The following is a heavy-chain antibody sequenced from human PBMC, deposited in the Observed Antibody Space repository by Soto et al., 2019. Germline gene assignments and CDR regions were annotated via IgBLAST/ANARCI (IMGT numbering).Heavy chain of an antibody. CDR1: GFTFSSYS. CDR3: ARIAVHHGVDY. V-gene: IGHV3-48*02. J-gene: IGHJ4*02. Sequence: EVQLVESGGGFIQPGGSLRLSCAASGFTFSSYSMNWVRQAPGKGLEWVSYISSSSRSIYYADSVRGRFTISRDNVKNSLDLQMNSLRDEDTAVYYCARIAVHHGVDYWGQGTLVTVSS. D-gene: IGHD6-19*01. CDR2: ISSSSRSI.